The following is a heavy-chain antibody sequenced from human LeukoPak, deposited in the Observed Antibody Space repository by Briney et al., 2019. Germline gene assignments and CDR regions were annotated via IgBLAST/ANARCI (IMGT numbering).Heavy chain of an antibody. D-gene: IGHD2-2*01. CDR3: ATVLGYCSSTSCYLDY. J-gene: IGHJ4*02. Sequence: ASVKVSCKVSGYTLTELSMHWVRQAPGKGLEWMGGFDPEGGETIYAQKFQGRVTMTEDTSTDTAYMELSSLRSEDTAVYYCATVLGYCSSTSCYLDYWGQGTLVTVSS. CDR2: FDPEGGET. CDR1: GYTLTELS. V-gene: IGHV1-24*01.